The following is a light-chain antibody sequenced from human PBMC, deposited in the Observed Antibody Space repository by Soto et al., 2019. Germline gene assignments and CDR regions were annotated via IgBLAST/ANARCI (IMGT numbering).Light chain of an antibody. J-gene: IGKJ5*01. Sequence: ELALTQSPGTLAVSSGEGGTLPCMASQFVTSGHLAWYQQKPGQAPRLLIYDASTRATGIPDRFSGSGSGTDFSLTISRLEPEEFAVYYCQQYGSSVTFGQGTRLEIK. CDR2: DAS. CDR3: QQYGSSVT. V-gene: IGKV3-20*01. CDR1: QFVTSGH.